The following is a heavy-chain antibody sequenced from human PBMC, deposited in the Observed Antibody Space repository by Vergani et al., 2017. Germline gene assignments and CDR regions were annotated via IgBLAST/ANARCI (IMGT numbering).Heavy chain of an antibody. CDR3: VKGGDYDYGMDV. D-gene: IGHD3-10*01. J-gene: IGHJ6*02. CDR1: GFTVSSNY. V-gene: IGHV3-66*03. Sequence: EVQLVESGGGLIQPGGSLRLSCAASGFTVSSNYMSWVRQAPGKGLEWVSVIYSGGSTYYADSGKGRFTISRDNSKNTLYLQMSSLRAEDTAVYYCVKGGDYDYGMDVWGQGTTVTVSS. CDR2: IYSGGST.